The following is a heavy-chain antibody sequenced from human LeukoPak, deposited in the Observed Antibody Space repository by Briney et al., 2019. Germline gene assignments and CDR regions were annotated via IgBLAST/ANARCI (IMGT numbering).Heavy chain of an antibody. CDR3: VAVRYYGSGSYSPSGP. Sequence: GASVKVSCKASGFTFTSSAMQWVRQARGQRLEWIGWIVVGSGNTNYAQKFQERVTITRDMSTSTAYMELSSLRSEDTAVYYCVAVRYYGSGSYSPSGPWGQGTLVTVSS. CDR1: GFTFTSSA. D-gene: IGHD3-10*01. V-gene: IGHV1-58*02. J-gene: IGHJ5*02. CDR2: IVVGSGNT.